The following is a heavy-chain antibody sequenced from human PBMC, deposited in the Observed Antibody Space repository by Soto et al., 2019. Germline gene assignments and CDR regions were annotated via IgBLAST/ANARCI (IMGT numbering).Heavy chain of an antibody. D-gene: IGHD6-13*01. CDR1: GGSISSGDYY. CDR2: IYYSGST. V-gene: IGHV4-30-4*01. J-gene: IGHJ6*02. Sequence: PSETLSLTCTVSGGSISSGDYYLSWIRQPPGKGLEWIGYIYYSGSTYYNPSLKSRVTISVDTSKNQFYLKLSSVTAADTAVYYCARVFSSSWYFVPKSTSGTDVWGQGTTVTVS. CDR3: ARVFSSSWYFVPKSTSGTDV.